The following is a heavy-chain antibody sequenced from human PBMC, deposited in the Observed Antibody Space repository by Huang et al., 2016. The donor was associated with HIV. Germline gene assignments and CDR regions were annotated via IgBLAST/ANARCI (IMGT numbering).Heavy chain of an antibody. D-gene: IGHD4-4*01. CDR2: IGSDRRDT. CDR3: ARDPYYSNRWKRNDASFL. V-gene: IGHV1-18*01. J-gene: IGHJ3*01. CDR1: GYDFGSYG. Sequence: QVQLVQSGGEVMQPGASVRVSCKASGYDFGSYGMSGVRQAPGPGLEGLGWIGSDRRDTSSAQKVQGRVTMTTDTSTTTTYMELRSLRSDDTAMYYCARDPYYSNRWKRNDASFLWGQGTMITVSS.